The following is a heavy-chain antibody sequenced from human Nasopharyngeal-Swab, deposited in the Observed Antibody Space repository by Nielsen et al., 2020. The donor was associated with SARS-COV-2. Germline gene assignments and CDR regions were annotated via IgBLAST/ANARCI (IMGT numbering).Heavy chain of an antibody. CDR2: INHSGST. D-gene: IGHD3-22*01. J-gene: IGHJ3*02. CDR1: GFTFSSYS. Sequence: GSLRLSCAASGFTFSSYSMNWVRQPPGKGLEWIGEINHSGSTNYNPSLKSRVTISVDTSKNQFSLKLSSVTAADTAVYYCARNLVGYYYDMVGAFDIWGQGTMVTVSS. CDR3: ARNLVGYYYDMVGAFDI. V-gene: IGHV4-34*01.